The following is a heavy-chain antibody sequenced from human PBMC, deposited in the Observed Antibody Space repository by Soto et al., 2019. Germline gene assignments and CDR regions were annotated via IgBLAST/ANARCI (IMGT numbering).Heavy chain of an antibody. CDR2: IDPSDSYT. J-gene: IGHJ6*02. Sequence: XESLKISCKGSGYSFTSYWISWVRQMPGKGLEGMGRIDPSDSYTNYSPSFQGHVTISADKSISTAYLQWSSLKASDTAMYYCARQNFWSGYYTSSHYYYYGMDVWGQGTTVTVSS. CDR3: ARQNFWSGYYTSSHYYYYGMDV. D-gene: IGHD3-3*01. V-gene: IGHV5-10-1*01. CDR1: GYSFTSYW.